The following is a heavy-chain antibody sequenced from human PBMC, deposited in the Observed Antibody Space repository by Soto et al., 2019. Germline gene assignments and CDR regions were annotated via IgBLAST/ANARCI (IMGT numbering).Heavy chain of an antibody. J-gene: IGHJ4*02. V-gene: IGHV1-8*01. CDR3: ARVPAYDYIWGSYRAKPPSPLDY. D-gene: IGHD3-16*02. CDR1: GYTFTSYD. Sequence: ASVKVSCKASGYTFTSYDINWVRQATGQGLEWMGWMNPNSGNTGYAQKFQGRVTMTRNTSISTAYMELSSLRSEDTAVYYCARVPAYDYIWGSYRAKPPSPLDYWGQGTLVTVSS. CDR2: MNPNSGNT.